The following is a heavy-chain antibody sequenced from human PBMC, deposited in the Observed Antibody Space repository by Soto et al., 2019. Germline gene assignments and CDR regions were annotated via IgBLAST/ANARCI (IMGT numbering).Heavy chain of an antibody. CDR1: GYTFTSYD. D-gene: IGHD2-2*01. CDR3: ARAYCISISGYLYYYYYGMDG. Sequence: ASVKVSCKASGYTFTSYDINWVRQATGQGLEWMGWMNPNSGNTGYAQKFQGRVTMTRNTSISTAYMELSSLRSEDTAVYYCARAYCISISGYLYYYYYGMDGWGKGSTVTVAS. V-gene: IGHV1-8*01. CDR2: MNPNSGNT. J-gene: IGHJ6*04.